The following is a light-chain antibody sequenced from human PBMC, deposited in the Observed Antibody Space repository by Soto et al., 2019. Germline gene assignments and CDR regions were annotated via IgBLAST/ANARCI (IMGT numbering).Light chain of an antibody. CDR1: SSDVGGSKY. CDR2: EVS. CDR3: SSYTSTYTWV. J-gene: IGLJ3*02. Sequence: QSVLTQPPSASGSPGQSVTISCTGTSSDVGGSKYVSWYQQHPGKAPKLIIYEVSERPSGVPDRFPGSKSGNAASLTISGLQAEDEADYYCSSYTSTYTWVFGGGTKVT. V-gene: IGLV2-8*01.